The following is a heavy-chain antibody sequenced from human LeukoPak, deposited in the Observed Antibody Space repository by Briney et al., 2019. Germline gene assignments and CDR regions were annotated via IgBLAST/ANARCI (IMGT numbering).Heavy chain of an antibody. D-gene: IGHD4-17*01. Sequence: GGSLRLSCAASGFTFSSYSMAWVRQAPGKGLVWVARINPNGITTTYTDSVKGRFTISRDNAKNTLYLQMNSLRVEDTAVYYCARDFAGDRDYWGQGTLVTVSS. CDR2: INPNGITT. CDR1: GFTFSSYS. J-gene: IGHJ4*02. CDR3: ARDFAGDRDY. V-gene: IGHV3-74*01.